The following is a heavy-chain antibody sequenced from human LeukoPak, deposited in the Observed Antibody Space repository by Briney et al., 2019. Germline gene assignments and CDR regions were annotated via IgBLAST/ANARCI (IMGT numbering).Heavy chain of an antibody. CDR3: ARDSGTTGEVKFDP. J-gene: IGHJ5*02. D-gene: IGHD3-10*01. V-gene: IGHV4-34*01. CDR1: GGSISSYY. Sequence: SETLSLTCTVSGGSISSYYWSWIRQPPGKGLEWIGEINHSGSTNYNPSLKSRVTISVDTSKNQFSLKLMSVTAADTAVYYCARDSGTTGEVKFDPWGQGTLVTVSS. CDR2: INHSGST.